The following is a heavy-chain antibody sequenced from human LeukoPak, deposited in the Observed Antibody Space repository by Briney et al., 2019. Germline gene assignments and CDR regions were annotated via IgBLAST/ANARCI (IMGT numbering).Heavy chain of an antibody. CDR2: VAHDGTT. D-gene: IGHD3-16*01. Sequence: SETLSLTCGVSGGPIDITNYWSWVRQAPGKGLEWIGEVAHDGTTNYNLSLRSRVAMSLDRANNQFSLSLTSVTAADTAIYYCTRESRPFCPFGYWGQGVLVTVSS. V-gene: IGHV4-4*02. J-gene: IGHJ4*02. CDR3: TRESRPFCPFGY. CDR1: GGPIDITNY.